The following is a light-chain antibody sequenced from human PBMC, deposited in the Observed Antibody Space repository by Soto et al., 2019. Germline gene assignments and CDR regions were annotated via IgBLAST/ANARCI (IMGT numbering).Light chain of an antibody. CDR2: AAS. Sequence: IHMIQSPSPLSGSVGDRVTIHCRASQSISSYLNWYQQKPGKAPKLLIYAASSLQSGVPSRFSGSGSGTDFTLTISSLQPEDFATYYCQQSYSTPRTFGQGTKVDIK. CDR1: QSISSY. CDR3: QQSYSTPRT. J-gene: IGKJ1*01. V-gene: IGKV1-39*01.